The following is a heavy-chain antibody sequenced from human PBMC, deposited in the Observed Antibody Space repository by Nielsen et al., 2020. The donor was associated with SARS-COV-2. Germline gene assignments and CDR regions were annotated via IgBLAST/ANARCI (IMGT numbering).Heavy chain of an antibody. CDR2: IKQDGSEK. CDR3: ATARGYSSSRGGFDY. J-gene: IGHJ4*02. D-gene: IGHD6-13*01. Sequence: VRQAPGKGLEWVANIKQDGSEKYYVDSVKGRLSISRDNAKNSLYLQMSSLRAEDTAVYYCATARGYSSSRGGFDYWGQGILVTVSS. V-gene: IGHV3-7*01.